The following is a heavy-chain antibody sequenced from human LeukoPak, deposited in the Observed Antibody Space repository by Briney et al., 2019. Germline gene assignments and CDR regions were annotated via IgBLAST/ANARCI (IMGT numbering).Heavy chain of an antibody. CDR3: AKSLLTTASGTGRAFDI. CDR2: ISASGDVT. D-gene: IGHD1-26*01. Sequence: GGSLRLSCAASRFSFSAYPMGWVRRAPGKGLEWVSGISASGDVTFHADPVKGRFTISRDNSKNTLYLQMNSLRAEDTAEYYCAKSLLTTASGTGRAFDIWGQETMVTVSS. V-gene: IGHV3-23*01. J-gene: IGHJ3*02. CDR1: RFSFSAYP.